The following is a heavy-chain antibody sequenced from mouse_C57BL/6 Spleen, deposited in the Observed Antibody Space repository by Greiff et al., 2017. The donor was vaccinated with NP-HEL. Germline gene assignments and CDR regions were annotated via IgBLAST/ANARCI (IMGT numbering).Heavy chain of an antibody. D-gene: IGHD2-3*01. Sequence: QVQLKQSGPELVKPGASVKLSCKASGYTFTSYDINWVKQRPGQGLEWIGWIYPRDGSTTYNEKFKGKATLTVDTSSSTAYMELHSLTSEDSSVYFCARWDDGYPWGQGTLVTVSA. CDR1: GYTFTSYD. V-gene: IGHV1-85*01. J-gene: IGHJ3*01. CDR2: IYPRDGST. CDR3: ARWDDGYP.